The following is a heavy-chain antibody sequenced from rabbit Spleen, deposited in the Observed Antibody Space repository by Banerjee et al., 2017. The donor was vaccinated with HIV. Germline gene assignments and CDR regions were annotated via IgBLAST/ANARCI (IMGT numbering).Heavy chain of an antibody. Sequence: QEQLEESGGGLVKPGASLTLTCKASGFSFNSGYDVCWVRQAPGKGLEWIACINIVTGKSVYASWAKGRFFMSRTSSTTVTLQMTSLTAADTATYFCARDLVAVIGWNFNLWGPGTLVTVS. J-gene: IGHJ4*01. CDR3: ARDLVAVIGWNFNL. V-gene: IGHV1S45*01. CDR1: GFSFNSGYD. CDR2: INIVTGKS. D-gene: IGHD1-1*01.